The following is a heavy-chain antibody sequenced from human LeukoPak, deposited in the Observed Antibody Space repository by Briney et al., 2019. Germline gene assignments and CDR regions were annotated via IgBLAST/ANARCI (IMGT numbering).Heavy chain of an antibody. V-gene: IGHV3-30*18. J-gene: IGHJ4*02. Sequence: GRSLRLSCAASGFAFSNYDMHWVRQAPGKGLEWVAVISYDGSNKYYADSVKGRFTISRDNSKNTVYLQMNSLRAEDTAVYYCAKDREGTTFDNWGQGTLVTVSS. CDR3: AKDREGTTFDN. CDR2: ISYDGSNK. CDR1: GFAFSNYD. D-gene: IGHD1-7*01.